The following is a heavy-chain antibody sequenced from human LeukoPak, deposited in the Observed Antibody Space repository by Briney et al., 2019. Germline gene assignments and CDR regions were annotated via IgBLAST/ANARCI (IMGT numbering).Heavy chain of an antibody. Sequence: PSETLSLTCTVSGGSISRYYWSWIPQPPGKGLEWIAYIYYSGSTSYNPSLKSRVTISLATSKNQFYLKLTSVTAADTAEYYCARHGGEVRGVIISSFDYWGQGTLVTVSS. D-gene: IGHD3-10*01. V-gene: IGHV4-59*08. CDR2: IYYSGST. CDR3: ARHGGEVRGVIISSFDY. CDR1: GGSISRYY. J-gene: IGHJ4*02.